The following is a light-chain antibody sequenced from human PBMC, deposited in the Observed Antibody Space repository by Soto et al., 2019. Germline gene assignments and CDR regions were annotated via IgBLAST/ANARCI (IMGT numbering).Light chain of an antibody. J-gene: IGLJ2*01. CDR2: DNY. Sequence: QSVLTHAPSASGAPGQRVTMSCSGSRSNIGTNTVNWYQQRPGTPPKFLIYDNYRRPSGVPDRFSGSQSGTSASLAINGLQSEDEAYYYCSAWDDSLNRPVFGGGTKLTVL. V-gene: IGLV1-44*01. CDR1: RSNIGTNT. CDR3: SAWDDSLNRPV.